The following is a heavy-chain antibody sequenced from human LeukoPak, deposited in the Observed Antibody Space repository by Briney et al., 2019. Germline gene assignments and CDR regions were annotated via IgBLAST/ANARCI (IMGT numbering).Heavy chain of an antibody. CDR1: GYTFTSYE. Sequence: ASVKVSFTASGYTFTSYEINWVRQAAGQGVEWMGWMNPNSGNTGYAQKLQGGITISRNTTISTDYMEMSSLTSEDTPVYFCARRYDSGSYHLPHWGQGTLVTVSS. D-gene: IGHD3-10*01. CDR3: ARRYDSGSYHLPH. CDR2: MNPNSGNT. J-gene: IGHJ4*02. V-gene: IGHV1-8*01.